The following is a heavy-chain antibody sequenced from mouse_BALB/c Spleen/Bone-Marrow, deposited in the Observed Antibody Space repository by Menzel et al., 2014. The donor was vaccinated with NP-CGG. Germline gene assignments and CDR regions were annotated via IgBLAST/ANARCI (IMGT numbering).Heavy chain of an antibody. J-gene: IGHJ2*01. CDR2: INSGGSYT. V-gene: IGHV5-9-3*01. Sequence: EVQVVESGGGLVKPGGSLKLSCAASRFTFSNYAMSWVRQTPEKRLEWVATINSGGSYTYYPDSVKGRFTISRDNAQNTLYLQMSSLRSEDTAMYFCARQENWALDYWGQGTTLTVSS. CDR1: RFTFSNYA. CDR3: ARQENWALDY. D-gene: IGHD4-1*01.